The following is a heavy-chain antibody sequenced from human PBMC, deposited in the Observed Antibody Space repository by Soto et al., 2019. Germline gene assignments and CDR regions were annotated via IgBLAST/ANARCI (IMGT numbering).Heavy chain of an antibody. J-gene: IGHJ6*02. CDR3: ERGGSSGGGVDYYYGIDV. D-gene: IGHD3-16*01. CDR1: GFTFSSYE. CDR2: ISSSGSTI. V-gene: IGHV3-48*03. Sequence: GGSLRLSCAASGFTFSSYEMNWVRQAPGKGLEWVSYISSSGSTIYYADSVKGRFTISRDNAKNSLYLQMNSLRAEDTAVYYCERGGSSGGGVDYYYGIDVWGQGTTVTVSS.